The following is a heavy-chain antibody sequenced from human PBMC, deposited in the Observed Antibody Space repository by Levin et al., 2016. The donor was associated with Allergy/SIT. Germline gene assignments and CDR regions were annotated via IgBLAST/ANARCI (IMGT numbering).Heavy chain of an antibody. J-gene: IGHJ4*02. V-gene: IGHV4-4*08. CDR2: IYTSGNT. Sequence: WIRQPPGKGLEWIGHIYTSGNTNYNPSLKSRVTISVDTSKNQFSLKLSSVTATDTAVYSCARDLSGWLDYWGQGTLVTVSS. CDR3: ARDLSGWLDY. D-gene: IGHD6-19*01.